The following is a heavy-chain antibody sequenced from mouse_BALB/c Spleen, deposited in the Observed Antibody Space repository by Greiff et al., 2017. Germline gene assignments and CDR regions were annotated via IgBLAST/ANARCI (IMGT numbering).Heavy chain of an antibody. J-gene: IGHJ2*01. V-gene: IGHV2-6-7*01. CDR1: GFSLTGYG. D-gene: IGHD1-1*01. CDR3: ARVLSYGSSYYFDY. Sequence: VQLQESGPGLVAPSQSLSITCTVSGFSLTGYGVNWVRQPPGKGLEWLGMIWGDGSTDYNSALKSRLSISKDNSKSQVFLKMNSLQTDDTARYYCARVLSYGSSYYFDYWGQGTTLTVSS. CDR2: IWGDGST.